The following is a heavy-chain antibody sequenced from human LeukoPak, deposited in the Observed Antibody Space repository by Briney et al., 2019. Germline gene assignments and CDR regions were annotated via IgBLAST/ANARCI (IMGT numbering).Heavy chain of an antibody. CDR1: GFTFSSYA. CDR2: ISYDGSNK. CDR3: ARGSLWLQLDY. Sequence: GRSLRLSCAASGFTFSSYAMHWVRQAPGKGLEWVAVISYDGSNKYYADSVKGRFTISRDNSKNTLYLQMNSLRAEDTAVYYCARGSLWLQLDYWGQGTLVTVSS. J-gene: IGHJ4*02. D-gene: IGHD5-24*01. V-gene: IGHV3-30-3*01.